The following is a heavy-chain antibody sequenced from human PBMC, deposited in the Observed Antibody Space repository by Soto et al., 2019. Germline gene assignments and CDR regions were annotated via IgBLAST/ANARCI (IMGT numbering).Heavy chain of an antibody. CDR1: GYTFTGYY. CDR3: ARYPADRGDYFDY. Sequence: ASVKVSCKASGYTFTGYYMHWVRQAPGQGLEWMGWINPNSGGTNYAQKFQGWVTMTRDTSISTAYMELSRLSSVTAADTAVYYCARYPADRGDYFDYWGQGTLVTVSS. CDR2: INPNSGGT. J-gene: IGHJ4*02. V-gene: IGHV1-2*04. D-gene: IGHD3-10*01.